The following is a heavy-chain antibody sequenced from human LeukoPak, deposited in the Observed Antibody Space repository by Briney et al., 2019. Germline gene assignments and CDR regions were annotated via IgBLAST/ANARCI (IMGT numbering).Heavy chain of an antibody. D-gene: IGHD3-22*01. V-gene: IGHV1-18*01. Sequence: ASVKVSCKASGYTFTSYGISWVRRAPGQGLEWMGWISAYNGNTNYAQKLQGRVTMTTDTSTSTAYMELRSLRSDDTAVYYCARDFPAETYYYDSSGYYPFDYWGQGTLVTVSS. CDR2: ISAYNGNT. CDR3: ARDFPAETYYYDSSGYYPFDY. CDR1: GYTFTSYG. J-gene: IGHJ4*02.